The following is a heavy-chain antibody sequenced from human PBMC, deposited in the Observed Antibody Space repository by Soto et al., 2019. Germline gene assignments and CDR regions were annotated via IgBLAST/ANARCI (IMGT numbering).Heavy chain of an antibody. CDR2: INAGNGNT. J-gene: IGHJ4*02. CDR1: GYTFTSYA. CDR3: ARVKRGYCSSTSCYGHFDY. V-gene: IGHV1-3*01. D-gene: IGHD2-2*01. Sequence: QVQLVQSGAEVKKPGASVKVSCKASGYTFTSYAMHWVRQAPGQRPEWMGWINAGNGNTKYSQKFQGRVTITSDTSASTAYMELSSLRSEDTAVYYCARVKRGYCSSTSCYGHFDYWGQGTLVTVSS.